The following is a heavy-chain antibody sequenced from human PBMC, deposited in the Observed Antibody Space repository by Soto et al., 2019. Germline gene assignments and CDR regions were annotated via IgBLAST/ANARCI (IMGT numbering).Heavy chain of an antibody. J-gene: IGHJ4*02. Sequence: GGSLRLSCAASEFTFSSYGMHWVRQAPGKGLEWVAVISYDGSNKYYADSVKGRFTISRDNSKNTLYLQMNSLRAEDTAVYYCAKDQYGSGSSAFDYWGQGTLVTVSS. D-gene: IGHD3-10*01. CDR1: EFTFSSYG. CDR3: AKDQYGSGSSAFDY. V-gene: IGHV3-30*18. CDR2: ISYDGSNK.